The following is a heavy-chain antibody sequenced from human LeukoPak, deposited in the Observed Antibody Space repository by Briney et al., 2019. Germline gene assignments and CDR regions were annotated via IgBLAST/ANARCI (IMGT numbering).Heavy chain of an antibody. Sequence: SETLSLTCAVYGGSNSSYYVGWIRQPPGKGLEWIGEINHSGSTNYNPSLKSRVTISVDTSKNQFALKLSSVTAADTAGYYCARGVRWLYNSTSSYHYYMDVWGKGNTVTVSS. D-gene: IGHD6-13*01. CDR2: INHSGST. CDR3: ARGVRWLYNSTSSYHYYMDV. J-gene: IGHJ6*03. V-gene: IGHV4-34*01. CDR1: GGSNSSYY.